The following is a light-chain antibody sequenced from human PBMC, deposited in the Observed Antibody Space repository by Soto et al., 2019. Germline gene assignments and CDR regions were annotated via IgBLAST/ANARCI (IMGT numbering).Light chain of an antibody. V-gene: IGLV2-14*01. CDR2: DVN. CDR3: YSYTTSSTRV. CDR1: SSDVGAYNY. Sequence: QSALTQPASVSGSPGQSITISCTGTSSDVGAYNYVSWYQQHPGKAPKLMIYDVNNRPSGVSNRFSGSKSGNTASLTISGLQAEDEAAYYCYSYTTSSTRVFGGGTKLTVL. J-gene: IGLJ2*01.